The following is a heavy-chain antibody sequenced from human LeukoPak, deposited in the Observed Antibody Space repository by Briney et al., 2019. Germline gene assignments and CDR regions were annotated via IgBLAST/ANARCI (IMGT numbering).Heavy chain of an antibody. V-gene: IGHV1-2*02. D-gene: IGHD3-3*01. CDR1: GYTFTGYY. J-gene: IGHJ4*02. Sequence: GASVKVSCKASGYTFTGYYMHWVRQASGQGLEWMGWINPNSGGTNYAQKFQGRVTMTRDTSISTAYMELSRLRSDDTAVYYCARDLVTIFVGFDYWGQGTLVTVSS. CDR3: ARDLVTIFVGFDY. CDR2: INPNSGGT.